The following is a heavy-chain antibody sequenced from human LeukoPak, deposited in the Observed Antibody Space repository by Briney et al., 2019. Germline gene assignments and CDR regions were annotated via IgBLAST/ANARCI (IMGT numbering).Heavy chain of an antibody. CDR1: GFIVSNDY. CDR2: IYIGGSS. J-gene: IGHJ4*02. Sequence: GGSLRLSCVASGFIVSNDYMSWVRQAPGKGLEWVSVIYIGGSSYYADYVKGKFTISRDNSKNTVNLQMNSLRVEDTAVYYCARGAPASYPIDYWGQGTLVTVSS. D-gene: IGHD3-10*01. V-gene: IGHV3-66*01. CDR3: ARGAPASYPIDY.